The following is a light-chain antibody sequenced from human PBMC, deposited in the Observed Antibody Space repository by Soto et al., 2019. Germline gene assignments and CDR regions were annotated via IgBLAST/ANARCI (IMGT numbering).Light chain of an antibody. Sequence: DIQMTQSPSTLSASVGDRVIITCRASQTVERWMAWYQQKPGKAPKLLISDVSTLESGVPSRFSGSGSGTDFTLTISSLQPEDFATYYCQQLNSYPLITFGQGTRLEIK. J-gene: IGKJ5*01. V-gene: IGKV1-5*01. CDR1: QTVERW. CDR2: DVS. CDR3: QQLNSYPLIT.